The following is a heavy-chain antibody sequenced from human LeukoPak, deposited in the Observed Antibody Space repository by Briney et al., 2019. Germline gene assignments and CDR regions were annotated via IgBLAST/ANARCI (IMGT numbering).Heavy chain of an antibody. CDR3: AKQGSTLVEYFQH. CDR1: GFTFSSYA. CDR2: ISNSGGTT. V-gene: IGHV3-23*01. D-gene: IGHD1-26*01. Sequence: GGSLRLSCAASGFTFSSYAMSWVRQTPGKGLECVSGISNSGGTTYFADSVKGRFTISRGNSMNTLYLQMNSLRAEDTAVYYCAKQGSTLVEYFQHWGQGTLVTVST. J-gene: IGHJ1*01.